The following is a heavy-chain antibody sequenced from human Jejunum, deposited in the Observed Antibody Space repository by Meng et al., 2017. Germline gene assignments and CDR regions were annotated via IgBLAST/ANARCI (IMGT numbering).Heavy chain of an antibody. CDR2: IYYSGST. D-gene: IGHD1-26*01. J-gene: IGHJ4*02. V-gene: IGHV4-30-4*01. Sequence: QVQLQDPGPGLVNPSQTLSLPCTCSGDSFNSPDYYWSWIRQPPEKGLEWIGYIYYSGSTYYNPSLKSRVSISGDTSNKQFSLKLTSVTAADTAVYYCARSPYSGSALPFFDYWGQGSLVTVSS. CDR3: ARSPYSGSALPFFDY. CDR1: GDSFNSPDYY.